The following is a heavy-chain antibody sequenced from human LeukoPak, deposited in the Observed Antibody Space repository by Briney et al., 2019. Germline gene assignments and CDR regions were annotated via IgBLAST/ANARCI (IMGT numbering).Heavy chain of an antibody. J-gene: IGHJ5*02. CDR2: IYHSGST. D-gene: IGHD6-13*01. CDR1: GGSISIGGYS. CDR3: ARDGSSSSWKWFDP. Sequence: PSQTLSLTCAVCGGSISIGGYSWSWIRQPPGKGLEWIGYIYHSGSTYYNPSLKSRVTISVDRSKNQFSLKLSSVTAADTAVYYCARDGSSSSWKWFDPWGQGTLVTVSS. V-gene: IGHV4-30-2*01.